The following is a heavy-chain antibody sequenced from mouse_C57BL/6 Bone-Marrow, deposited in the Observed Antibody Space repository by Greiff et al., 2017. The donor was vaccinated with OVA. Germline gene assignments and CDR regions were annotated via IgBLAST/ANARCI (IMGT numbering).Heavy chain of an antibody. Sequence: QVHVKQSGAELVRPGASVKLSCKASGYTFTDYYINWVKQRPGQGLEWIARIYPGSGNTYYNEKFKGKATLTAEKSSSTAYMQLSSLTSEDSAVYFCARDGLWYFDVWGTGTTVTVSS. CDR1: GYTFTDYY. V-gene: IGHV1-76*01. CDR2: IYPGSGNT. CDR3: ARDGLWYFDV. J-gene: IGHJ1*03. D-gene: IGHD1-2*01.